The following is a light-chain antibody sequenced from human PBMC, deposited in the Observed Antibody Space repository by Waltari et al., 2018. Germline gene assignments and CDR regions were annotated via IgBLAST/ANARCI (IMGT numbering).Light chain of an antibody. CDR2: GAS. CDR3: QKYGTLPAT. Sequence: EIALTQSPGTLSLSPGERATLSCRASQSVSRWLAWYQQKPGQPPRLLIYGASSRANGIPDRFSGSGSGTDFSLTISRLEPEDSAVYYCQKYGTLPATFGQGTKVEVK. V-gene: IGKV3-20*01. J-gene: IGKJ1*01. CDR1: QSVSRW.